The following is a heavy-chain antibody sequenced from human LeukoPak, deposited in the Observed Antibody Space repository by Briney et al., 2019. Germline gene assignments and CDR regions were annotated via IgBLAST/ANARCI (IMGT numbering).Heavy chain of an antibody. J-gene: IGHJ4*02. D-gene: IGHD3-16*01. CDR2: ISGSGGST. CDR3: AKIRSENDYIWGSNDY. Sequence: GGSVRLFCAASGSTFSSYDMLWLPQAPGKGVVWVSDISGSGGSTYYADSVKGRFTISRDNSKNTLYLQMNSLRAEDTAVYYCAKIRSENDYIWGSNDYWGQGTLVTVSS. CDR1: GSTFSSYD. V-gene: IGHV3-23*01.